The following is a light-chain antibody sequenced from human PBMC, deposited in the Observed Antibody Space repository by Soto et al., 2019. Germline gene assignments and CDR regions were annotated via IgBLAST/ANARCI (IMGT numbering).Light chain of an antibody. V-gene: IGKV1-39*01. CDR1: QNINNY. CDR3: QQTYSTPVFT. CDR2: AAS. J-gene: IGKJ3*01. Sequence: DIKVTQSPTSLSASEGDRVTITCRASQNINNYLSWYQHRPGKAPKLLIYAASNLQSGVPSRFSGSESGTDFTLTISGLQPEDIATYYCQQTYSTPVFTFGPGTKVDGK.